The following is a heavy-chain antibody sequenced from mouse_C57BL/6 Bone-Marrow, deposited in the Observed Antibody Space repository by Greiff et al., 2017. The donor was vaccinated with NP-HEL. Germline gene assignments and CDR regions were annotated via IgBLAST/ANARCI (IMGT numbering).Heavy chain of an antibody. CDR1: GYAFSSSW. J-gene: IGHJ3*01. Sequence: QVQLQQSGPELVKPGASVKISCKASGYAFSSSWMNWVKQRPGKGLEWIGRIYPGDGDTNYNGKFKGKATLTADKSSITAYMQLSSLTSEDSAVYFCARNDGHYWFAYWGQGTLVTVSA. D-gene: IGHD2-3*01. V-gene: IGHV1-82*01. CDR3: ARNDGHYWFAY. CDR2: IYPGDGDT.